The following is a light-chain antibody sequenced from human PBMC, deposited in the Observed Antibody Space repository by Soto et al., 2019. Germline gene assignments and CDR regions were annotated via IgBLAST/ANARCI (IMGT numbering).Light chain of an antibody. CDR1: SSDVGGYNY. Sequence: ALTQPRSVSGSPGQSVTISCTGTSSDVGGYNYVSWYQHHTGNAPKLMIYDVDKRPSGVPGRFSGSKSGNTASLTISGLQAEDEADYYCCSNVGSYPFVFGTGTKVTVL. J-gene: IGLJ1*01. V-gene: IGLV2-11*01. CDR3: CSNVGSYPFV. CDR2: DVD.